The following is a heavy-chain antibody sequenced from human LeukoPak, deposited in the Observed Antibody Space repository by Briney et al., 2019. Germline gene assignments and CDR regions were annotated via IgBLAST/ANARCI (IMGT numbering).Heavy chain of an antibody. Sequence: SETLSLTCAVYGGSFSGYYWSWIRQPPGKGLEWIGEINHSGSTNYNPSLKSRVTISVDTSKNQFSLKLSSVTAADTAVYYCARFQQWLVNAFDYWGQGTLVTVSS. J-gene: IGHJ4*02. CDR1: GGSFSGYY. D-gene: IGHD6-19*01. V-gene: IGHV4-34*01. CDR3: ARFQQWLVNAFDY. CDR2: INHSGST.